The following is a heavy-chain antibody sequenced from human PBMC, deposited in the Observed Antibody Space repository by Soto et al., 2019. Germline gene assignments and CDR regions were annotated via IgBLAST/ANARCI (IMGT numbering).Heavy chain of an antibody. J-gene: IGHJ4*02. Sequence: SLSCAASGFTFSSFEMNWVRQAPGKGPEWVSYIPSSGGTIYYADSVKGRFTTSRDNAKNSLFLQMNSLRADDTAIYYCARDGTGDFWSGYFTSFDYWGQGTLVTVSS. CDR2: IPSSGGTI. CDR3: ARDGTGDFWSGYFTSFDY. D-gene: IGHD3-3*01. V-gene: IGHV3-48*03. CDR1: GFTFSSFE.